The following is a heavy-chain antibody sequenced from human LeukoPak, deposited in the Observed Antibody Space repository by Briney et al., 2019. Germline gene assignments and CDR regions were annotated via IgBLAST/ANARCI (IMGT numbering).Heavy chain of an antibody. J-gene: IGHJ4*02. V-gene: IGHV3-48*04. Sequence: GGSLRLSCAASGFTFKFYSMNWVRQAPGKGLEWVSYISTNTTTIYYADSVKGRFTISRDNAKNSLYLQMNSLRAEDTAVYYCARRRYSGSSQHFDYWGQGTLVTVSS. D-gene: IGHD1-26*01. CDR1: GFTFKFYS. CDR2: ISTNTTTI. CDR3: ARRRYSGSSQHFDY.